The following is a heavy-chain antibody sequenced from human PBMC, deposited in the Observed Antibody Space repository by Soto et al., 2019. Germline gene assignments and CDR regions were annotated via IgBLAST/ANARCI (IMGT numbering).Heavy chain of an antibody. CDR3: ARDDSGSGSYYR. V-gene: IGHV4-31*03. Sequence: SETLSLTCTVSGGSISSGGYYWSWIRQHPGKGLEWIGYIYYSGSTYYNPSLKSRVTISVDTSKNQFSLKLSSVTAADTAVYYCARDDSGSGSYYRWGQGTLVTVSS. CDR2: IYYSGST. CDR1: GGSISSGGYY. J-gene: IGHJ4*02. D-gene: IGHD3-10*01.